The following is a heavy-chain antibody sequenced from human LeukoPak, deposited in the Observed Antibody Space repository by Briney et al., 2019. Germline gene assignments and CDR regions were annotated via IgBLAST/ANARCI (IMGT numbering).Heavy chain of an antibody. CDR2: ISYDGSNK. CDR1: GFTFSSYA. CDR3: ARESARQYSSGWFEPRYYFDY. Sequence: GGSLRLSCAASGFTFSSYAMHWVRQAPGKGLEWVAVISYDGSNKYYADSVKGRFTISRDNSKNTLYLQMNSLRAEDTAVYYCARESARQYSSGWFEPRYYFDYWGQGTLVTVSS. V-gene: IGHV3-30-3*01. J-gene: IGHJ4*02. D-gene: IGHD6-19*01.